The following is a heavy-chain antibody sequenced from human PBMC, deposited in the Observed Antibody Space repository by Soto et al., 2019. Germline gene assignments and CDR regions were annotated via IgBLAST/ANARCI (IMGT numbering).Heavy chain of an antibody. D-gene: IGHD2-15*01. CDR1: GFTFDDYA. V-gene: IGHV3-9*01. CDR2: ISWNSGSI. Sequence: EVPLVESGGGLVQPGRSLRLSCAASGFTFDDYAMHWVRQAPGKGLEWVSGISWNSGSIGYADSVKGRFTISRDNAKNSLYLQMNSLRAEDTALYYCAKDTRSGGSCYLDYWGQGTLVTVSS. J-gene: IGHJ4*02. CDR3: AKDTRSGGSCYLDY.